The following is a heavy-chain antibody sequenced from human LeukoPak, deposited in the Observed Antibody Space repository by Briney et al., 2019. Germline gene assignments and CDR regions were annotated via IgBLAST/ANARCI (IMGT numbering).Heavy chain of an antibody. D-gene: IGHD6-6*01. Sequence: SETLSLTCTVSGGSISSSSYYWGWIRQPPGKGLEWIGSIYYSGSTYYNPSLKSRVTISVDTSKNQFSLKLSSVTAADTAVYYCARHATDALAALPLDYWGQGTLVTVSS. CDR2: IYYSGST. CDR1: GGSISSSSYY. V-gene: IGHV4-39*01. CDR3: ARHATDALAALPLDY. J-gene: IGHJ4*02.